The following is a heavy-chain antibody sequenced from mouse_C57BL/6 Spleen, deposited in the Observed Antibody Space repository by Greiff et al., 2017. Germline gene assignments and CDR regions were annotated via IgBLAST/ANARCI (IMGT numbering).Heavy chain of an antibody. CDR1: GYSFTDYT. J-gene: IGHJ2*01. CDR2: INRNYGTT. V-gene: IGHV1-39*01. Sequence: VQLQQSGPELVQPGASVTISCTASGYSFTDYTMNWVQQSTGKGLEWIGVINRNYGTTSYNQKFKSKAILTVDKTSSTAYMQLNILTSEDSEVYDCARGCDVGYFDYWGQGTTLTVSS. CDR3: ARGCDVGYFDY.